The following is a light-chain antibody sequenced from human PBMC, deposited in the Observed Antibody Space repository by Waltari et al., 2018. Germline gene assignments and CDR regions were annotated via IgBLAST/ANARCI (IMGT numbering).Light chain of an antibody. V-gene: IGKV1-9*01. Sequence: DIQLTQSPSFLSASVGDRVTFTCRASQGISGYLAWYQQKPNKAPKLLINAASTVQSGVPSRFSGGKSGTEFTLTISSLQPEDFATYFCQHVYSYPVTFGGGTTV. J-gene: IGKJ4*01. CDR1: QGISGY. CDR3: QHVYSYPVT. CDR2: AAS.